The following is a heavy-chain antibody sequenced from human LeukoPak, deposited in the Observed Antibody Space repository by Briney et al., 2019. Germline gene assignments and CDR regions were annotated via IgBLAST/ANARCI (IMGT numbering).Heavy chain of an antibody. J-gene: IGHJ4*02. CDR2: ISSSGSTI. Sequence: GGSLRLSCAASGFTFSDYYMSWIRQAPGKGLEWVSYISSSGSTIYYADSVKGRFTISRDNAKNSLYLQMNSLRAEDTALYYCARGPPSVMDYVWGSYRPHDYWGQGTLVTVSS. CDR3: ARGPPSVMDYVWGSYRPHDY. CDR1: GFTFSDYY. V-gene: IGHV3-11*01. D-gene: IGHD3-16*02.